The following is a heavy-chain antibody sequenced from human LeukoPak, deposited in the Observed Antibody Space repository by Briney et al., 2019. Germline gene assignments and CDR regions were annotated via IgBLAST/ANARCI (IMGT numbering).Heavy chain of an antibody. V-gene: IGHV3-30*03. CDR2: ISYDGSNK. CDR1: GFTFSSYG. CDR3: AGSSGYYPAEYFQH. Sequence: GGFLRLSCAASGFTFSSYGMHWVRQAPGKGLEWVAVISYDGSNKYYADSVKGRFTISRDNSKNTLYLQMNSLRAEDTAVYYCAGSSGYYPAEYFQHWGQGTLVTVSS. J-gene: IGHJ1*01. D-gene: IGHD3-22*01.